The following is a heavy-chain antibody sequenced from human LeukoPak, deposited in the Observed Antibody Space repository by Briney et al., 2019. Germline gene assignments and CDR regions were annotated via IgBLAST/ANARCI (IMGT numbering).Heavy chain of an antibody. CDR2: IRGSGDST. V-gene: IGHV3-23*01. Sequence: PGGSLRLSCAASGFTFSSHAMSWVRQAPGKGLEWVSLIRGSGDSTYFADSLKGRFTISRDNSKNTLYLQMNSLRAEDTAVYYCAKGYCRGISCYSDYWGQGTLVTVSS. CDR1: GFTFSSHA. J-gene: IGHJ4*02. CDR3: AKGYCRGISCYSDY. D-gene: IGHD2-2*02.